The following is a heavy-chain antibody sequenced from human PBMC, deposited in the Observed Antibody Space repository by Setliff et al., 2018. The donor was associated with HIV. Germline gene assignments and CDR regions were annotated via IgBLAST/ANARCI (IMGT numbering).Heavy chain of an antibody. CDR2: ISWNSGST. CDR3: AKDRANYYDSSESAFNI. CDR1: GSSFDEYA. J-gene: IGHJ3*02. D-gene: IGHD3-22*01. V-gene: IGHV3-9*03. Sequence: PGGSLRLSCAATGSSFDEYAMHWVRRAPGKGLEWVSGISWNSGSTGYADSVKGRFTISRDNAKNSVYLQMNSLRAEDMALYYCAKDRANYYDSSESAFNIWGQGTVVTVSS.